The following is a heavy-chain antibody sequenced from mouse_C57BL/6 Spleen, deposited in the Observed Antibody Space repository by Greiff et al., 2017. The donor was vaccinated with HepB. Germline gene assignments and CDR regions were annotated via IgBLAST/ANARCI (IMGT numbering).Heavy chain of an antibody. CDR2: IYPSDSET. V-gene: IGHV1-61*01. CDR1: GYTFTSYW. J-gene: IGHJ1*03. CDR3: AREMVYYGSSYWYFDV. Sequence: QVQLQQPGAELVRPGSSVKLSCKASGYTFTSYWMDWVKQRPGQGLEWIGNIYPSDSETHYNQKFKDKATLTVDKSSSTAYMQLSSLTSEDSAVYYCAREMVYYGSSYWYFDVWGTGTTVTVSS. D-gene: IGHD1-1*01.